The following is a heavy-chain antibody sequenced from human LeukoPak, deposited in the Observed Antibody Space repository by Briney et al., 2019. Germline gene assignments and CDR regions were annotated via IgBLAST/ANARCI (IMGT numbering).Heavy chain of an antibody. D-gene: IGHD2/OR15-2a*01. CDR1: GYSISSGYY. CDR2: IYHSGST. Sequence: PSETLSLTCAVSGYSISSGYYWGWIRQPPGKGLEWIGSIYHSGSTYYNPSLKSRVTISVDTSKNHFSLKLSSVTAADTAVYYCARLSDLTQFDYWGQGTLVTVSS. V-gene: IGHV4-38-2*01. J-gene: IGHJ4*02. CDR3: ARLSDLTQFDY.